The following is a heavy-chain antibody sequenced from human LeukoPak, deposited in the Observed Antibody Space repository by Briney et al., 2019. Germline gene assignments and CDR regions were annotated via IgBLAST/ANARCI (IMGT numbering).Heavy chain of an antibody. CDR2: VSKDTDSK. J-gene: IGHJ4*02. V-gene: IGHV3-30*03. CDR3: AGDRWRGAPDYFDC. CDR1: GFSLTHDA. Sequence: GGSLRLSCAASGFSLTHDAIHWVRQAPGKGLEWVAVVSKDTDSKLYRDSVKGRFTVSTDSSKNTVYLQMTGLRSEDTAVYYCAGDRWRGAPDYFDCWGQGTLVTVSS. D-gene: IGHD1-26*01.